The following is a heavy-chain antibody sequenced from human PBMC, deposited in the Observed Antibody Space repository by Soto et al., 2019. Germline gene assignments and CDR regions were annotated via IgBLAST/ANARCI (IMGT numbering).Heavy chain of an antibody. CDR1: GFTFSSYA. V-gene: IGHV3-30*04. CDR3: ASTLSSSSSGDYYYYYGMDV. CDR2: ISYDGSNK. J-gene: IGHJ6*02. D-gene: IGHD6-6*01. Sequence: GGSLRLSCAASGFTFSSYAMHWVRQAPGKGLEWVAVISYDGSNKYYADSVKGRFTISRDNSKNTLYLQMNSLRAEDTAVYYCASTLSSSSSGDYYYYYGMDVWGQGTTVTVSS.